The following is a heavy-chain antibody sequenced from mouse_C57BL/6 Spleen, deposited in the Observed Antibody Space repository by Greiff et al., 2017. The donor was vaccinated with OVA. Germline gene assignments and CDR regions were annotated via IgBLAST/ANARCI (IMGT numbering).Heavy chain of an antibody. CDR3: ASSSSYGYGYFDV. D-gene: IGHD1-1*01. J-gene: IGHJ1*03. CDR1: GYSITSGYY. V-gene: IGHV3-6*01. Sequence: ESGPGLVKPSQSLSLTCSVTGYSITSGYYWNWIRQFPGNKLEWLGYISYDGSNNYNPSLKNRISITRDTAKNQFFLKLNSVTTEDTATDYCASSSSYGYGYFDVWGTGTTVTVSS. CDR2: ISYDGSN.